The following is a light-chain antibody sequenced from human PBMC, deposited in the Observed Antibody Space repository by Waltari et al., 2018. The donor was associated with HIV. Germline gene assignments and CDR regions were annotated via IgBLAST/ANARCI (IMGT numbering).Light chain of an antibody. J-gene: IGKJ3*01. CDR2: GAS. CDR3: RQTDSMPLT. Sequence: DIQMTQSPSSLSASVGDRVSITCRAGQNIHTFLNWYQQQPGSAPNLLIFGASRLPSGVPSRVSGSGSETDFTLTIDNLQVEDSATYCCRQTDSMPLTFGPGTKVD. CDR1: QNIHTF. V-gene: IGKV1-39*01.